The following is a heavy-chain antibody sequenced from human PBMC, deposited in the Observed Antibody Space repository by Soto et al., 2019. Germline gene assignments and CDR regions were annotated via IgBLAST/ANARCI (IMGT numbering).Heavy chain of an antibody. CDR3: ATRASGCFRFDY. CDR2: IIPVFGTP. V-gene: IGHV1-69*01. CDR1: GGSFNNYA. J-gene: IGHJ4*02. Sequence: QVQLVQSGAEVKKPGSSVKVSCKASGGSFNNYAISWVRQAPGQGLECMGGIIPVFGTPNYAQKFQGGLTIIAGGYTTTAYMALSSLRSEDTAVCYCATRASGCFRFDYWGQGTLVSVSS. D-gene: IGHD1-26*01.